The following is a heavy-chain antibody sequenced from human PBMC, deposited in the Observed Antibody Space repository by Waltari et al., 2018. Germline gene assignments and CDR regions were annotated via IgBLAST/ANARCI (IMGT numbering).Heavy chain of an antibody. CDR3: ARGPEVGDLSDYYYYMDV. V-gene: IGHV1-69*13. Sequence: QVQLVQSGAEVKKPGSSVKVSCKASGGTFSSYAISWVRPAPGQGLEWMGRIIPIFGTANYAQKFQGRVTITADKSTSTAYMELSSLRSEDTAVYYCARGPEVGDLSDYYYYMDVWGKGTTVTISS. CDR2: IIPIFGTA. CDR1: GGTFSSYA. D-gene: IGHD3-16*01. J-gene: IGHJ6*03.